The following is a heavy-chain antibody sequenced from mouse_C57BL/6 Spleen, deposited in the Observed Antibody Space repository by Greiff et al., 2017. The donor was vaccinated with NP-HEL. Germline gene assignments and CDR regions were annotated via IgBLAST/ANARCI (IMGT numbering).Heavy chain of an antibody. V-gene: IGHV1-19*01. Sequence: VQLQQSGPVLVKPGASVKMSCKASGYTFTDYYMNWVKQSHGKSLEWIGVINPYNGGTSYNQKFKGKATLTVDKSSSTAYMELNSLTSEDSAVYYCARRELVLYAMDYWGQGTSVTVSS. J-gene: IGHJ4*01. CDR2: INPYNGGT. CDR3: ARRELVLYAMDY. CDR1: GYTFTDYY. D-gene: IGHD4-1*01.